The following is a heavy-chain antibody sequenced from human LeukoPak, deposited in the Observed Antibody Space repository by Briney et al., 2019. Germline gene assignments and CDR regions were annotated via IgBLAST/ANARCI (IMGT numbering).Heavy chain of an antibody. Sequence: HPGRSLRLSCAASGFDFSAFGMNWVRQAPGKGLEWVAVISYDGSQKYYADSVKGRFTISRDNSKNTVYLQMNSLRAEDTAVYYCARGPYAVVVTYSDYWGQGTLVTVSS. CDR3: ARGPYAVVVTYSDY. CDR1: GFDFSAFG. V-gene: IGHV3-30*03. D-gene: IGHD3-22*01. J-gene: IGHJ4*02. CDR2: ISYDGSQK.